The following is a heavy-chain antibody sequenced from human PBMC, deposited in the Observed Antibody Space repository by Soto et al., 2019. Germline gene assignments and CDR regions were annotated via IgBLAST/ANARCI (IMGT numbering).Heavy chain of an antibody. V-gene: IGHV3-72*01. Sequence: EVQLVESGGGLVQPGGSLRLSCAASGFTFSDHYMDWVRQAPGKGLEWVGRTRNKANSYTTEYAASVKGRFTISRDDSKNSRYRQMNSLKGEDTAVYYCARAGGTSLRYFAYWGQGALVTVSS. J-gene: IGHJ4*02. CDR3: ARAGGTSLRYFAY. CDR2: TRNKANSYTT. D-gene: IGHD1-26*01. CDR1: GFTFSDHY.